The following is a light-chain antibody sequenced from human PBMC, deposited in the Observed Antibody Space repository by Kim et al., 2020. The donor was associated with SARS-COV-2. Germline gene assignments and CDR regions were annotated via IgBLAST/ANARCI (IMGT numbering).Light chain of an antibody. CDR2: EVS. J-gene: IGLJ3*02. Sequence: SVTSSCTGTSRDMGAYNYVCWYQQHPGEAPKLIIFEVSKRPSGVPDRFSGSKSGNTASLTVSGLQAEDEADYYCCSYAGSKNFEVFGGGTQLTVL. CDR1: SRDMGAYNY. CDR3: CSYAGSKNFEV. V-gene: IGLV2-8*01.